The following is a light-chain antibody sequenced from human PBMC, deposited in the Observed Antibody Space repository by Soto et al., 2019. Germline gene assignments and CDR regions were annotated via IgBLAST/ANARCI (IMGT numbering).Light chain of an antibody. J-gene: IGKJ4*01. CDR3: QQRANLLT. V-gene: IGKV3-11*01. Sequence: ETVLTQSPATLSLSPGEGATLSCRASQSVGVSLAWYQHKPGQAPRLLIYDASNRATGIPARFSGSGSGTDFTPTISNLESEDFAVYYCQQRANLLTFGGGTEVEIK. CDR2: DAS. CDR1: QSVGVS.